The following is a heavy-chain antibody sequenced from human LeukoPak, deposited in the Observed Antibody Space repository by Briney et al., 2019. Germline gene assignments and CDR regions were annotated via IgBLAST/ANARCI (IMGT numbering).Heavy chain of an antibody. CDR3: ARADYDFQSYYYYMDV. J-gene: IGHJ6*03. CDR1: GFSFSDFY. V-gene: IGHV3-11*04. Sequence: PGGSLRLSCAASGFSFSDFYMSWIRQAPGMGLEWISYIGTRSNPIYYADSVKGRFTTSRDNAKNSLYLQMNSLRAEDTAVYYCARADYDFQSYYYYMDVWGKGTTVTVSS. CDR2: IGTRSNPI. D-gene: IGHD3-3*01.